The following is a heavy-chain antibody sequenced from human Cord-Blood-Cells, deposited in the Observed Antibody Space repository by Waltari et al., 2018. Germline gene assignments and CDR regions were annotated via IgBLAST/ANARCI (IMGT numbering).Heavy chain of an antibody. CDR3: ARGIAARRFYYYYMDV. Sequence: QVQLVQSGAEVKKPGSSVKVSCKASGGTFSSYAISWVRQAPGQGLEWMEGIIPICGTASYAKKFQGRVTITADESTSTAYMELSSLRSEDTAVYYCARGIAARRFYYYYMDVWGKGTTVTVSS. CDR1: GGTFSSYA. J-gene: IGHJ6*03. D-gene: IGHD6-6*01. V-gene: IGHV1-69*01. CDR2: IIPICGTA.